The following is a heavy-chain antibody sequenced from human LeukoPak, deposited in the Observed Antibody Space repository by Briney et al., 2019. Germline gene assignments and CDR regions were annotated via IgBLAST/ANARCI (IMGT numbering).Heavy chain of an antibody. CDR3: ARDLRF. CDR1: GGSFSSGSYY. V-gene: IGHV4-61*01. CDR2: IYYSGST. J-gene: IGHJ4*02. Sequence: SETLSLTCTVSGGSFSSGSYYWSWIRQPPGKGLEWIGYIYYSGSTNYNPSLKSRVTISVDASKNQFSLKLSSVTAADTAVYYCARDLRFWGQGTLVTVSS.